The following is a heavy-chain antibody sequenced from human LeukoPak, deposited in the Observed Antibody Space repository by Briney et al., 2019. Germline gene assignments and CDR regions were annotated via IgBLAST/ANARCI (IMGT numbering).Heavy chain of an antibody. Sequence: SSVKVSCKASGGTFGSYAINWVRQAPGQGLEWMGRIIPILGIPNYAQKFQGRVTITADRSTSTAYMELSSLRSEDAAVYYCARVSYHDSSGYPEYFHHWGQGTLVTVSS. CDR3: ARVSYHDSSGYPEYFHH. D-gene: IGHD3-22*01. J-gene: IGHJ1*01. CDR2: IIPILGIP. V-gene: IGHV1-69*04. CDR1: GGTFGSYA.